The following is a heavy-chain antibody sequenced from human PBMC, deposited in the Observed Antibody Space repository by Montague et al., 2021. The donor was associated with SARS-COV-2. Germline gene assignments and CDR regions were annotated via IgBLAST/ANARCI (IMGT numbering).Heavy chain of an antibody. CDR2: IYDSDTT. CDR3: ARAANILSGFYNHPFEY. V-gene: IGHV4-61*01. D-gene: IGHD3-9*01. CDR1: GGSVISDTYF. Sequence: SDPLSLPCTVSGGSVISDTYFWSWIRQPPGKGLEWIAYIYDSDTTNNNPSFWSRVSMSSDRSKNQFSLKLTSVTPADTAVYYCARAANILSGFYNHPFEYWGQGILVTVSS. J-gene: IGHJ4*02.